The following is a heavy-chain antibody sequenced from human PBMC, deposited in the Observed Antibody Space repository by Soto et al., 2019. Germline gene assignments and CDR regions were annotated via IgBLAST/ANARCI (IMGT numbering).Heavy chain of an antibody. V-gene: IGHV3-48*02. CDR2: ISSSSSTI. J-gene: IGHJ3*02. CDR1: GFTFSSYS. D-gene: IGHD3-3*01. CDR3: SRFDYDFWSGYRSPDAFDI. Sequence: PGGSLRLSCAASGFTFSSYSMNWVRQAPGKGLEWVSYISSSSSTIYYADSVKGRFTISRDNAKNSLFLQMNSLRDEDTAVYYCSRFDYDFWSGYRSPDAFDIWGQGTMVTVSS.